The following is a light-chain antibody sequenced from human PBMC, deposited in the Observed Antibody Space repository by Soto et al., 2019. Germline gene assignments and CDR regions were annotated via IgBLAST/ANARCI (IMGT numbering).Light chain of an antibody. V-gene: IGKV3-15*01. Sequence: EIVVTQSPATLSLSPGQRATLSCRTSQNINNKLVWYQQKPGQAPRLLIYGASTRATGIPARFSGSGSGTEFTLTISSLQSEDFAVYSCQHYNNWPLTFSGGTKVEIK. CDR1: QNINNK. J-gene: IGKJ4*01. CDR3: QHYNNWPLT. CDR2: GAS.